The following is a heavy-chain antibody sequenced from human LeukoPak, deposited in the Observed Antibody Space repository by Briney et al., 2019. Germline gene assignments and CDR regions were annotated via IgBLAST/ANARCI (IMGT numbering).Heavy chain of an antibody. Sequence: GGSLRLSCAASGFPVSSNYMSWVHQAPGKGLEWVSVLYSGGSTYYADSVKGRFTISRDNSKNTLYLQMNSLRAEDTAVYYCSRIATTDPYYFDYWGQGTLVTVSS. V-gene: IGHV3-53*01. CDR3: SRIATTDPYYFDY. D-gene: IGHD4-17*01. CDR1: GFPVSSNY. CDR2: LYSGGST. J-gene: IGHJ4*02.